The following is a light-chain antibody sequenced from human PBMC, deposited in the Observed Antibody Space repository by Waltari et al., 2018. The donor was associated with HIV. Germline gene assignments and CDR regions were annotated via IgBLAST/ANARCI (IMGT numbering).Light chain of an antibody. J-gene: IGKJ2*01. Sequence: EIVLTQSPSTLCLSPGEMATPPCRASQSISSSYVAWYQQRPGQAPRLLIYGTSNRATGIPDRFTGSGSGTDFILTISRLEPEDFAVYYCQQYGSSLYTFGQGTKLEIK. CDR1: QSISSSY. CDR3: QQYGSSLYT. V-gene: IGKV3-20*01. CDR2: GTS.